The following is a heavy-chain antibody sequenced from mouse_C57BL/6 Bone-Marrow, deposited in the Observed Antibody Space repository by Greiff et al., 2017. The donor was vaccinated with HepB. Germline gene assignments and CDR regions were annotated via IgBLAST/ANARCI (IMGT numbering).Heavy chain of an antibody. J-gene: IGHJ4*01. CDR1: GFTFSSYA. V-gene: IGHV5-4*03. CDR3: ARGPLITTVVANAMDY. CDR2: ISDGGSYT. Sequence: EVKVEESGGGLVKPGGSLKLSCAASGFTFSSYAMSWVRQTPEKRLEWVATISDGGSYTYYPANVKGRFTISRDNAKNNLYLQMSQLKSEDTAMYYCARGPLITTVVANAMDYWGQGTSVTVSS. D-gene: IGHD1-1*01.